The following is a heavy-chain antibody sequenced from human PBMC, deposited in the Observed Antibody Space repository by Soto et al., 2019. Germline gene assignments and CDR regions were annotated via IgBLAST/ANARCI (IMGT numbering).Heavy chain of an antibody. D-gene: IGHD2-15*01. V-gene: IGHV3-33*01. CDR2: IWYDGSNK. CDR1: GFTFSSYG. J-gene: IGHJ4*02. CDR3: ARGTYFPNSLLLPVGYFDY. Sequence: PGGSLRLSCAASGFTFSSYGMHWVRQAPGKGLEWVAVIWYDGSNKYYADSVKGRFTISRDNSKNTLYLQMNSLRAEDTAVYYCARGTYFPNSLLLPVGYFDYWGQGTLVTVSS.